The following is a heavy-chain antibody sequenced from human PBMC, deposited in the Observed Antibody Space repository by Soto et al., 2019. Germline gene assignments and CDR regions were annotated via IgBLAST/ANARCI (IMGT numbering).Heavy chain of an antibody. CDR2: ISGSGGST. V-gene: IGHV3-23*01. CDR3: AKDSRGYSYGYH. CDR1: GFTFSSYA. D-gene: IGHD5-18*01. Sequence: LRLSCAASGFTFSSYAMSWVRQAPGKGLEWVSAISGSGGSTYYADSVKGRFTISRDNSKNTLYLQMNSLRAEDTAVYYCAKDSRGYSYGYHWGQGTLATVSS. J-gene: IGHJ5*02.